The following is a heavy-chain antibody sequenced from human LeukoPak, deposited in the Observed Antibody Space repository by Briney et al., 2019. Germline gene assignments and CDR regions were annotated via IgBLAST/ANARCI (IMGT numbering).Heavy chain of an antibody. D-gene: IGHD6-6*01. Sequence: GGALRLSCAASGFTFSSYSMNWVRQAPGKGLEWVSSISSSSSYIYYAGSVKGRFTISRDNAKNSLYLQMNSLRAEDTAVYYCARLVYSSSTVDDGWGQGTLVTVSS. J-gene: IGHJ4*02. CDR3: ARLVYSSSTVDDG. CDR1: GFTFSSYS. CDR2: ISSSSSYI. V-gene: IGHV3-21*01.